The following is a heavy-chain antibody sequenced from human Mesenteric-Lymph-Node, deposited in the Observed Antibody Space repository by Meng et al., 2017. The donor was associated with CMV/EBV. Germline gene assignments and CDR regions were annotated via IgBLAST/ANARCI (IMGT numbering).Heavy chain of an antibody. CDR3: ARGMVRGDF. CDR2: INTNTGNP. J-gene: IGHJ4*02. D-gene: IGHD3-10*01. Sequence: RGSCKASGYTLTSYAMSWVRQATGKGLEWMGWINTNTGNPTYAQGFTGRFVFSLDTSVSAAYLEISSLRTEDTAVYYCARGMVRGDFWGQGALVTVSS. V-gene: IGHV7-4-1*02. CDR1: GYTLTSYA.